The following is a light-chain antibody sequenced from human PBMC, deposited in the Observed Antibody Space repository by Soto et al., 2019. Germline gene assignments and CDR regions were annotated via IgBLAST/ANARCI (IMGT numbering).Light chain of an antibody. V-gene: IGKV3-15*01. Sequence: EIVMTQSPATLSVSPGDRVTLPCMASQSVRSHLAWYQQKPGQAPKILIYRASTRATGIPARFSGSGSGTEFTLTIRSLQSEDFAVYYCQQYDQWPVTFGGGTKVEIK. CDR1: QSVRSH. CDR3: QQYDQWPVT. J-gene: IGKJ4*01. CDR2: RAS.